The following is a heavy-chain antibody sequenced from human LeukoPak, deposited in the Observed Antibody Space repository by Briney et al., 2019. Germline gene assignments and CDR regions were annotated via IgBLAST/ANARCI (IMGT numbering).Heavy chain of an antibody. CDR3: ARDAIVVVPGHDY. V-gene: IGHV3-11*01. CDR1: GFTFSDYY. Sequence: GGSLRLSCAASGFTFSDYYMSWIRQAPGKGLECVSYISSSGSTIYYADSVKGRFTISRDNAKNSLYLQMNSLRAEDTAVYYCARDAIVVVPGHDYWGQGTLVTVSS. D-gene: IGHD2-2*01. CDR2: ISSSGSTI. J-gene: IGHJ4*02.